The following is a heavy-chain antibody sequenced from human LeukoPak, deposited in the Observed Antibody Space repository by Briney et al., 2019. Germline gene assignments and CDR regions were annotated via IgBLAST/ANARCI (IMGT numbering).Heavy chain of an antibody. V-gene: IGHV4-30-2*01. CDR3: ARGIAARSNWFDP. D-gene: IGHD6-6*01. J-gene: IGHJ5*02. CDR1: GGSISSGGYY. Sequence: SETLSLTCTVSGGSISSGGYYWSWIRQPPGKGLEWIGYIYHSGSTYYNPSLKSRVTISVDRSKSLFSLKLSSVTAADTAVYYCARGIAARSNWFDPWGQGTLVTVSS. CDR2: IYHSGST.